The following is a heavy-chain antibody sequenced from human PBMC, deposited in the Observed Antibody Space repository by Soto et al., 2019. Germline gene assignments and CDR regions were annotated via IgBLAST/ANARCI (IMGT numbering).Heavy chain of an antibody. V-gene: IGHV3-48*03. CDR1: GFTFSSYE. D-gene: IGHD1-26*01. CDR2: ISSSGSTI. CDR3: ARAPATTFGY. J-gene: IGHJ4*02. Sequence: GGSLRLSCAASGFTFSSYEMNWVRQAPGKGLEWVSYISSSGSTIYYADSVKGRFTISRDNAKNSLYLQMNSLRAEDTAVYYCARAPATTFGYWGQGTLVTVSS.